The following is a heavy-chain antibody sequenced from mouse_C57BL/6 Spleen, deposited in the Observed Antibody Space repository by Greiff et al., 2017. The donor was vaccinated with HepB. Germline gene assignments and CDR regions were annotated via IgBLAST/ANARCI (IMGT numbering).Heavy chain of an antibody. J-gene: IGHJ2*01. V-gene: IGHV1-26*01. CDR1: GYTFTDYY. CDR3: ARKGLRFDYFDY. Sequence: EVQLQQSGPELVKPGASVKISCKASGYTFTDYYMNWVKQSHGKSLEWIGDINPNNGGTSYNQKFKGKATLTVDKSSSTAYMELRSLTSEDSAVYYCARKGLRFDYFDYWGQGTTLTVSS. D-gene: IGHD1-1*01. CDR2: INPNNGGT.